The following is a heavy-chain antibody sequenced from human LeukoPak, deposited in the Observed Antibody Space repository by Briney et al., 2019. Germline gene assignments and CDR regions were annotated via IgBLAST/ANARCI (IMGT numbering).Heavy chain of an antibody. V-gene: IGHV3-21*01. CDR2: ISSSSSYI. J-gene: IGHJ4*02. D-gene: IGHD1-26*01. CDR3: ASIRPWELLRYFDY. Sequence: GGSLRLSCAASGFTFSSYSMNWVRQAPGKGLEWVSSISSSSSYIYYADSVKGRFTISRDNAKNSLYLQMNSLRAEDTAVYYCASIRPWELLRYFDYWGQGTLVTVSS. CDR1: GFTFSSYS.